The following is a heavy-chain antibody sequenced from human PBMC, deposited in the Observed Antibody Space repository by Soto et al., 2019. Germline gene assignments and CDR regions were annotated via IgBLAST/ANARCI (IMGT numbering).Heavy chain of an antibody. CDR1: GGSISSSSYY. CDR3: ARGRLWFGEFDY. Sequence: SETLSLTCTVSGGSISSSSYYWGWIRQPPGKGLEWIGRIYYSGSTYYNPSLKSRVTISVDTSKNQFSLKLSSVTAADTAVYNCARGRLWFGEFDYWGQGTLVTVSS. J-gene: IGHJ4*02. V-gene: IGHV4-39*01. D-gene: IGHD3-10*01. CDR2: IYYSGST.